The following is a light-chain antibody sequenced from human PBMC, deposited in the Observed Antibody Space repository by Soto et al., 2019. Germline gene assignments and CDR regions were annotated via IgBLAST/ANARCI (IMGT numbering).Light chain of an antibody. J-gene: IGKJ2*01. Sequence: EIVMTQSPATLSVSPGERATLSCRASQSVSSNLAWYQQKSGQAPRLLIYGASTRATGIPARFSGSGSGTEFTLTISSLQSEDIAVYYCQQYNKWPPYTFGQGTKLEIK. CDR2: GAS. CDR1: QSVSSN. V-gene: IGKV3-15*01. CDR3: QQYNKWPPYT.